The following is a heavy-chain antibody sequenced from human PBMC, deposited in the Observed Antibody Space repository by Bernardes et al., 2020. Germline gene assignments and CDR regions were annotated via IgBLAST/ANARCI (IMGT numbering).Heavy chain of an antibody. J-gene: IGHJ3*02. CDR1: GFTFSSYS. CDR3: AKDYAFLGDAFDI. D-gene: IGHD3-3*01. V-gene: IGHV3-23*01. Sequence: GGSLRLSCAASGFTFSSYSMSWVRQAPGKGLEWVSAISGSGGSTYYADSVKGRFTISRDNSKNTLYLQMNSLRAEDTAVYYCAKDYAFLGDAFDIWGQGTMVTVSS. CDR2: ISGSGGST.